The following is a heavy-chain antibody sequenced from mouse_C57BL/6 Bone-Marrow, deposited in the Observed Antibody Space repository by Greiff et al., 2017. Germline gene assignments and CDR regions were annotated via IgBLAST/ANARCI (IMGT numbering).Heavy chain of an antibody. J-gene: IGHJ4*01. V-gene: IGHV1-50*01. D-gene: IGHD1-1*01. Sequence: QVQLQQPGAELVKPGASVKLSCKASGYTFTSYWMQWVKQRPGQGLAWIGEIDPSDSYTNYNQKFKGKATLTLDTSSSTAYMQLSSLTSEDSAVYYCAREGLLRSLAMDYWGQGTSVTVSS. CDR1: GYTFTSYW. CDR3: AREGLLRSLAMDY. CDR2: IDPSDSYT.